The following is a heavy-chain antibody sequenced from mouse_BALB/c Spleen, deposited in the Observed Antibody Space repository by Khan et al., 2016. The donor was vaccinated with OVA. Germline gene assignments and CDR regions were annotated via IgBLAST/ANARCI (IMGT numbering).Heavy chain of an antibody. CDR1: GFTFNNYG. CDR3: AISYWYGYYFDY. CDR2: ISGYSNTT. V-gene: IGHV5-17*02. J-gene: IGHJ2*01. Sequence: EVQLVESGGGLVQPGGSRKLSCAASGFTFNNYGMHWVRQAPEKGLEWFASISGYSNTTYYEHSFKGRFTISRDNPKNTLFLQMTSLMSEDTASDYCAISYWYGYYFDYWGQGTTLTVS. D-gene: IGHD2-14*01.